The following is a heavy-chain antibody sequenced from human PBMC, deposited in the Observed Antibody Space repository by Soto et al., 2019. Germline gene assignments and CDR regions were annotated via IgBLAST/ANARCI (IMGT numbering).Heavy chain of an antibody. J-gene: IGHJ4*02. CDR1: GDTFSSYA. Sequence: QVQLVQSGAEVKKPGSSVKVSCKASGDTFSSYAISWVRQAPGQGLEWMGGIIPIFGTANYAQKFQGRVTITADESTSTAYMDLSSLRSEDTAVYYCARGVVPAANDEYYFDHWGQGTLVTVSS. V-gene: IGHV1-69*01. CDR3: ARGVVPAANDEYYFDH. CDR2: IIPIFGTA. D-gene: IGHD2-2*01.